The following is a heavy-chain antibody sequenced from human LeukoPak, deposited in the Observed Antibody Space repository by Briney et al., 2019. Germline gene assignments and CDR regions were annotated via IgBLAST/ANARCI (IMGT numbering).Heavy chain of an antibody. Sequence: PGRSLRLSCAASGFTFDDYAMHWVRQAPGKGLEWVSGIRWNSGSMGYADSVKGRFTISRDNAKNSLYLQMNSLRAEDTALYYCAKDARRDGYNSFLQKMACFDYWGQGTLVTVSS. CDR3: AKDARRDGYNSFLQKMACFDY. CDR1: GFTFDDYA. V-gene: IGHV3-9*01. J-gene: IGHJ4*02. CDR2: IRWNSGSM. D-gene: IGHD5-24*01.